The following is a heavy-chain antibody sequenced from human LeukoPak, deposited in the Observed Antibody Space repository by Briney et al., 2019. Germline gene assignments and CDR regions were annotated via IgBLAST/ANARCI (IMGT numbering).Heavy chain of an antibody. D-gene: IGHD3-3*01. J-gene: IGHJ5*02. CDR1: GGSFSGYY. Sequence: SETLSLTCAVYGGSFSGYYWSWIRQPPGKGLEWIGYIYYSGSTNYNPSLKSRVTISVDTSKNQFSLKLNSVTAADTAAYYCARLGFWANDPFDPWGQGTLVTVSS. CDR2: IYYSGST. CDR3: ARLGFWANDPFDP. V-gene: IGHV4-59*08.